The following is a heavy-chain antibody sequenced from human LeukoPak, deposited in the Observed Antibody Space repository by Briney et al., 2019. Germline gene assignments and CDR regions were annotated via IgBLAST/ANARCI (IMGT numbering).Heavy chain of an antibody. V-gene: IGHV4-59*02. D-gene: IGHD7-27*01. CDR1: GGSVSDYY. CDR2: IYHTGST. J-gene: IGHJ4*02. CDR3: ASRKLGNDY. Sequence: SETLSLTCTISGGSVSDYYWSWIRQSPGKGLEWIGYIYHTGSTSYSPSLKSRVTISADTSQNQFSLKLSAVTAADTAVYYCASRKLGNDYWGQGTLVTVSS.